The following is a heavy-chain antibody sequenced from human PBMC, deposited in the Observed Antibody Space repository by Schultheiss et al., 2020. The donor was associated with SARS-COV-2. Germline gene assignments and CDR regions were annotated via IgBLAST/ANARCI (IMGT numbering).Heavy chain of an antibody. Sequence: ASVKVSCKASGYTFTSYGISWVRQAPGQGLEWMGWISPNSGDTNSAQKFQGRVTMTRDTSISTAYMELSSLRSDDTAVYYCARERDSGRYSLGYDLEYWGQGTLVTVSS. CDR3: ARERDSGRYSLGYDLEY. CDR1: GYTFTSYG. J-gene: IGHJ4*02. CDR2: ISPNSGDT. V-gene: IGHV1-2*02. D-gene: IGHD5-18*01.